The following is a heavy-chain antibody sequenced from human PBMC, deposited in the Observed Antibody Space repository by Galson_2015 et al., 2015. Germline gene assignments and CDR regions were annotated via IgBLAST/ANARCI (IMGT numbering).Heavy chain of an antibody. J-gene: IGHJ4*02. Sequence: SLRLSCAAPGFTFSSYWMSWVRQAPGKGLEWVANIKQDGSEKYYVDSVKGRFTISRDNAKNSLYLQMSSLRAEDTAVYYCARENLQDFDWLPPSDYWGQGTLVTVSS. CDR1: GFTFSSYW. CDR3: ARENLQDFDWLPPSDY. D-gene: IGHD3-9*01. CDR2: IKQDGSEK. V-gene: IGHV3-7*05.